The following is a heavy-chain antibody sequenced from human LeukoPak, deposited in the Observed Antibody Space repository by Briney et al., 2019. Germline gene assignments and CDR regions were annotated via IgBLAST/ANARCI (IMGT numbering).Heavy chain of an antibody. CDR1: GGSISSYY. J-gene: IGHJ4*02. Sequence: SETLSLTCTVSGGSISSYYWSWIRQPPGKGLEWIGYIYYSGSANYNPSLKSRVTISVDTSKNHFSLKLSSVTAADTALYYCANGGFNSTWYIAYWGQGTLVTVSS. D-gene: IGHD6-13*01. CDR3: ANGGFNSTWYIAY. V-gene: IGHV4-59*01. CDR2: IYYSGSA.